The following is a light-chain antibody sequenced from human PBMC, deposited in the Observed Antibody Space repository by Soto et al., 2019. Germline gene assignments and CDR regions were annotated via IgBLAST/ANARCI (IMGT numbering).Light chain of an antibody. V-gene: IGKV1-5*03. CDR2: QAS. J-gene: IGKJ2*01. CDR1: QSVSGW. Sequence: DIQMTQSPSTLSASVGARVAITCRASQSVSGWLAGYQQKPGKVPKLLIYQASTLEDGVPSRFSGSGSGTEFTLTISSLQPDDSATYYCQQYNDYSYTFGPGTNLEIK. CDR3: QQYNDYSYT.